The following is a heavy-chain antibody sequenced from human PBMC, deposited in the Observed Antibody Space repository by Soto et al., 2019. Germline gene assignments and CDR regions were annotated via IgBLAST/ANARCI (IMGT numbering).Heavy chain of an antibody. CDR1: GFSFSISP. CDR2: ISYDGTNK. Sequence: QVQLVESGGGVVQPGRSLRLSCAASGFSFSISPMHWVRQAPGKGPEWVALISYDGTNKFYADSVKGRFTISRDNSKSTLYLQVDSLRPEDAAVYYCARDPKTSGGQHWAFNYLDSWGQGTLLTVSS. J-gene: IGHJ4*02. D-gene: IGHD7-27*01. V-gene: IGHV3-30-3*01. CDR3: ARDPKTSGGQHWAFNYLDS.